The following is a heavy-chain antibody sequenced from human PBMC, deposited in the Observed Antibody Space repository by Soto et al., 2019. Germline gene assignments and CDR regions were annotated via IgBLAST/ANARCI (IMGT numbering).Heavy chain of an antibody. J-gene: IGHJ6*02. CDR2: IIPIFGTA. CDR1: GGTFSSYA. V-gene: IGHV1-69*06. Sequence: QVQLVQSGAEVKKPGSSVKVSCKASGGTFSSYAISWVRQAPGQGLEWMGGIIPIFGTANYAKKFQGRVTITADKSTSTAYMELSSLRSEDTAVYYCARDYYGSGSYYNGFYYYYGMDVWGQGTTVTVSS. CDR3: ARDYYGSGSYYNGFYYYYGMDV. D-gene: IGHD3-10*01.